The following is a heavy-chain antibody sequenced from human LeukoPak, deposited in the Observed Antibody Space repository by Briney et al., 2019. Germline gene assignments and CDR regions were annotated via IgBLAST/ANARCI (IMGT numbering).Heavy chain of an antibody. V-gene: IGHV4-34*01. CDR3: ARGLGGDVDY. D-gene: IGHD2-21*02. Sequence: SETLSLTCAVYGGSFSGYYWSWIRQPPGKGLEWIGEINHSGGTNYNPSLKSRVTISVDTSKNQFSLKLSSVTAADTAVYYCARGLGGDVDYWGQGTLVTVSS. J-gene: IGHJ4*02. CDR2: INHSGGT. CDR1: GGSFSGYY.